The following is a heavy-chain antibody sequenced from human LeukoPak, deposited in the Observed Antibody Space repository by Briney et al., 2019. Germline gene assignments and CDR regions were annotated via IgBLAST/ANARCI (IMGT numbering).Heavy chain of an antibody. CDR1: GYHFTSYW. V-gene: IGHV5-51*01. J-gene: IGHJ4*02. CDR3: ARRDSSGWYYFDY. D-gene: IGHD6-19*01. CDR2: IYPGDSDT. Sequence: RGASLQISCEGSGYHFTSYWIGWGRQLPGKGLEWMGIIYPGDSDTRYSPSSQGQVTISADKSISTAYLQWSSLKASDTAMYYCARRDSSGWYYFDYWGQGTLVTVSS.